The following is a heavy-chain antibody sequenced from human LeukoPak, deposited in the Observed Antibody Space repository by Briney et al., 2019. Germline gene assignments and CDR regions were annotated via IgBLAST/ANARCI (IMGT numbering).Heavy chain of an antibody. CDR2: IYYTGNT. D-gene: IGHD1-26*01. V-gene: IGHV4-59*01. Sequence: SETLSLTCTVSGGSISNSYWSWIRQPPGKGLEWIAYIYYTGNTKYNPSLKSRVTISVDTSKNQFPLQLSSVTAADTAVYYCARDSGSSPTFDYWGQGTLVTVSS. J-gene: IGHJ4*02. CDR1: GGSISNSY. CDR3: ARDSGSSPTFDY.